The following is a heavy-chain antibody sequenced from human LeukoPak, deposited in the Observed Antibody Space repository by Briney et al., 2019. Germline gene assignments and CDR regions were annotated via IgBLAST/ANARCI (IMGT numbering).Heavy chain of an antibody. CDR2: IYYSGIT. CDR1: GGSISSSTYY. Sequence: SETLSLTCTVSGGSISSSTYYWGWIRQPPGKGLEWIGSIYYSGITYNNPSLKSRVTIFVDTSKNQFSLKLSSVTATDTAVYYCARTYGDYDDAFDVWGQGTMVTVPS. V-gene: IGHV4-39*01. J-gene: IGHJ3*01. CDR3: ARTYGDYDDAFDV. D-gene: IGHD4-17*01.